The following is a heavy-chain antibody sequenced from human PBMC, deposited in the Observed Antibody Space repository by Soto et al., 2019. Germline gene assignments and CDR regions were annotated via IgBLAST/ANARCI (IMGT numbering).Heavy chain of an antibody. CDR1: GYTFTSYA. V-gene: IGHV1-3*01. CDR3: ARDSSDYYGSGKNLDFDY. Sequence: ASVKVSCKASGYTFTSYAMHWVRQAPGQRLEWMGWINAGNGNTKYSQKFQGRVTITRDTSASTAYMELSSLRSEDTAVYYCARDSSDYYGSGKNLDFDYWGQGTLVTVSS. D-gene: IGHD3-10*01. CDR2: INAGNGNT. J-gene: IGHJ4*02.